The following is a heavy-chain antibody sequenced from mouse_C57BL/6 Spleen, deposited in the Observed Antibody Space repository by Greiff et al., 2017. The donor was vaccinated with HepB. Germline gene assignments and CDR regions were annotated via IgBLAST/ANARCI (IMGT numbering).Heavy chain of an antibody. CDR1: GYTFTSYW. Sequence: QVQLKQPGAELVMPGASVKLSCKASGYTFTSYWMHWVKQRPGQGLEWIGEIDPSDSYTNYNQKFKGKSTLTVDKSSSTAYMQLSSLTSEDSAVYYCARGGLYDGYYDAMDYWGQGTSVTVSS. CDR2: IDPSDSYT. V-gene: IGHV1-69*01. J-gene: IGHJ4*01. CDR3: ARGGLYDGYYDAMDY. D-gene: IGHD2-3*01.